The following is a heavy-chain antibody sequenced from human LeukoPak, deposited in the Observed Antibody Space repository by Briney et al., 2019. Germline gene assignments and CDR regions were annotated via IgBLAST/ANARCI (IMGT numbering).Heavy chain of an antibody. CDR3: ARSIGYCSSTSCYPGYYYYGMDV. V-gene: IGHV4-39*01. CDR1: GGSISSSSYY. J-gene: IGHJ6*02. Sequence: PSETLSLTCTVSGGSISSSSYYWGWIRQPPGKGLEWIGSIYYSGSTYYNPSLKSRVTISVDKSKNKFSLKLSSVTAADTAVYYCARSIGYCSSTSCYPGYYYYGMDVWGQGTTVTVSS. CDR2: IYYSGST. D-gene: IGHD2-2*01.